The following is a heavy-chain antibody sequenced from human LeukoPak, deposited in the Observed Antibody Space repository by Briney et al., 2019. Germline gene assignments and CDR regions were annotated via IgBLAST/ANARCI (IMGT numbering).Heavy chain of an antibody. D-gene: IGHD2-15*01. CDR2: IIPIFDTA. CDR1: GGTFSSYA. CDR3: ATHNPYCSGGSCYLEGGWFDP. J-gene: IGHJ5*02. V-gene: IGHV1-69*06. Sequence: ASVKVSCKASGGTFSSYAISWVRQAPGQGLEWMGGIIPIFDTANYAQKFQGRVTITADKSTSTAYMELSSLRSEDTAVYYCATHNPYCSGGSCYLEGGWFDPWGQGTRVTVSS.